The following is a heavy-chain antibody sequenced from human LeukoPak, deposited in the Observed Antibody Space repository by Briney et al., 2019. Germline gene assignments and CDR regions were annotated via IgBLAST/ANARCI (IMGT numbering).Heavy chain of an antibody. CDR1: GYSISSGYY. Sequence: SETLSLTCTVSGYSISSGYYWGWIRQPPGKGLEWIGSIYHSGSTYYNPSLKSRVTISVDTSKNQFSLKLSSVTAADTAVYYCARHRGGWDYDPMDVWGKGTTVTISS. J-gene: IGHJ6*04. CDR3: ARHRGGWDYDPMDV. V-gene: IGHV4-38-2*02. CDR2: IYHSGST. D-gene: IGHD3-22*01.